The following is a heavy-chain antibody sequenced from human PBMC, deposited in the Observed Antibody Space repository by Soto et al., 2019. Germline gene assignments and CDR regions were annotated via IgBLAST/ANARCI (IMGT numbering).Heavy chain of an antibody. V-gene: IGHV1-69*01. CDR3: AGEYSWNDVRYGMDV. CDR2: ITPIFGTA. CDR1: GGTFSSYA. D-gene: IGHD1-20*01. J-gene: IGHJ6*02. Sequence: QVQLVQSGAEVKKPGSSVKVSCKASGGTFSSYAISWVRQAPGQGLEWMGGITPIFGTANYAQKFQGRVTITADEFTTTAYMELSSLRSEDTAVYFCAGEYSWNDVRYGMDVWGQGTTVTVSS.